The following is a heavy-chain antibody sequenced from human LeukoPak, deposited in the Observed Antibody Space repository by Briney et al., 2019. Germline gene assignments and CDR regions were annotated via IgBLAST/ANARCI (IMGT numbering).Heavy chain of an antibody. CDR3: ARDQGSFDY. J-gene: IGHJ4*02. V-gene: IGHV3-74*01. CDR2: IRSDGIGT. Sequence: PGGTLRLSCAASGFTFSSYWMHWIRQAPGKGLVWVSRIRSDGIGTSYADSVRGRFTIFRDNAKNTLYLQMNSLRAEDTAVYYCARDQGSFDYWGQGTLVTVSS. CDR1: GFTFSSYW.